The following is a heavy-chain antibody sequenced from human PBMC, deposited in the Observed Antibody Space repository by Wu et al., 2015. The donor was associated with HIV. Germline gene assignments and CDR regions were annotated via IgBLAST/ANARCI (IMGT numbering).Heavy chain of an antibody. CDR2: INPQSDDT. CDR1: GYIFTDYY. D-gene: IGHD4-11*01. V-gene: IGHV1-2*02. J-gene: IGHJ4*02. Sequence: QVQLVQSGAEVQKPGASVKVSCKASGYIFTDYYIHWVRQAPGQGLEWMGCINPQSDDTKYAQKFQGRVTMTRDTSTNTAYMELESLTSGDTAMYFCARDATPITTEFDYWGQGTLITVSS. CDR3: ARDATPITTEFDY.